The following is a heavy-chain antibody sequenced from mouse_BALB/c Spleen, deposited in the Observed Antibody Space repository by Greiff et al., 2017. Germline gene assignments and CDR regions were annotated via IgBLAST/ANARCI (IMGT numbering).Heavy chain of an antibody. D-gene: IGHD2-1*01. J-gene: IGHJ3*01. Sequence: EVKLMESGPSLVKPSQTLSLTCSVTGDSITSGYWNWIRKFPGNKLEYMGYISYSGSTYYNPSLKSRISITRDTSKNQYYLQLNSVTTEDTATYYCARRGGNYVAWFAYWGQGTLVTVSA. V-gene: IGHV3-8*02. CDR3: ARRGGNYVAWFAY. CDR1: GDSITSGY. CDR2: ISYSGST.